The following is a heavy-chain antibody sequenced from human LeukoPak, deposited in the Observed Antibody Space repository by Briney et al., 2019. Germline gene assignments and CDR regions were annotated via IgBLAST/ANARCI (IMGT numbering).Heavy chain of an antibody. CDR3: ARDLIRFLEWLSLGMDV. CDR1: GFTFSSSA. V-gene: IGHV3-23*01. CDR2: ISASGGST. Sequence: GGSLRLSCAASGFTFSSSAMSWVRQVPGKGLEWVSGISASGGSTYYADSVRGRFTISRDNSKNTLYLQMNSLRAEDTAVYYCARDLIRFLEWLSLGMDVWGQGTTVTVSS. J-gene: IGHJ6*02. D-gene: IGHD3-3*01.